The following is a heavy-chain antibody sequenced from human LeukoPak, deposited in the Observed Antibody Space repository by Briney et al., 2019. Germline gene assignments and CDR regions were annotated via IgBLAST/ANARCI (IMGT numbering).Heavy chain of an antibody. Sequence: PGRSLRLSCAASGFTFSTYAMHWVRQAPGKGLEWVAVISFDGINKYYADSVKGRFTISRDNSKNTLYLQMSSLIAEDTAVYYCARDRWYYYDSSDYYHDAFDIWGQGTMVTVSS. J-gene: IGHJ3*02. D-gene: IGHD3-22*01. CDR3: ARDRWYYYDSSDYYHDAFDI. CDR2: ISFDGINK. CDR1: GFTFSTYA. V-gene: IGHV3-30*04.